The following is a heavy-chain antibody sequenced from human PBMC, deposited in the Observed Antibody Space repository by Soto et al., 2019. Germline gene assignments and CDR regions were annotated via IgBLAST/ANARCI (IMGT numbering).Heavy chain of an antibody. CDR3: GRGPPYSVFWSGYYTGYNGFDP. J-gene: IGHJ5*02. CDR2: ISYDGSNK. V-gene: IGHV3-30-3*01. D-gene: IGHD3-3*01. Sequence: GGSLRLSCAASGFTFSSYAMHWVRQAPGKGLEWVAVISYDGSNKYYADSVKGRFTISRDNSKNTLYLQMNSLRAEDTAVYYCGRGPPYSVFWSGYYTGYNGFDPWGQGPLVTVPS. CDR1: GFTFSSYA.